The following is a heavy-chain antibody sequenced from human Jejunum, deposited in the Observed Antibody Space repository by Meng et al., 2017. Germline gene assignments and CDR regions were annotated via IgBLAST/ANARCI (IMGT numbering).Heavy chain of an antibody. CDR3: ARMDSALHDFDY. CDR1: GGSISTDSYT. Sequence: QLQLQESGSGLVKPSQTLSSNCAVSGGSISTDSYTWNWIRQTPEKGLEWIGYIYHTGKTYYNPSLKSRVTISVDRSKNQFSLNLSSVTAADTAVYYCARMDSALHDFDYWGQGTLVTVSS. CDR2: IYHTGKT. V-gene: IGHV4-30-2*01. J-gene: IGHJ4*02. D-gene: IGHD3/OR15-3a*01.